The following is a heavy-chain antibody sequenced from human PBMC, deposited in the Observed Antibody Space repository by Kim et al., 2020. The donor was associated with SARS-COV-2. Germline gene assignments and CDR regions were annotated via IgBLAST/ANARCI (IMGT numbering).Heavy chain of an antibody. CDR3: ASGGYCSGGSCYSPLDY. J-gene: IGHJ4*02. CDR2: INAGNGNT. Sequence: ASVKVSCKTSGYTFTSYAMHWVRQAPGQRLEWMGWINAGNGNTKYSQKFQGRVTITRDTSASTAYMELSSLRSEDTAVYYCASGGYCSGGSCYSPLDYWGQGTLVTVSS. D-gene: IGHD2-15*01. CDR1: GYTFTSYA. V-gene: IGHV1-3*01.